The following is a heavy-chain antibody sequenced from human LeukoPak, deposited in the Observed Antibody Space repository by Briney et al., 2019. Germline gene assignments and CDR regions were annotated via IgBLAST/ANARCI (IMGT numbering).Heavy chain of an antibody. CDR2: ISGSGGRT. D-gene: IGHD3-3*01. CDR1: GFTFSSYA. V-gene: IGHV3-23*01. CDR3: AKALGIRFLEWLLSPFDY. J-gene: IGHJ4*02. Sequence: GGSLRLSCAASGFTFSSYAMSWVRQAPGKGLEWVSAISGSGGRTYYADSVKGRFTISRDNSKNTLYLQMNSLRAEDTAVYYCAKALGIRFLEWLLSPFDYSGQGTLVTVSS.